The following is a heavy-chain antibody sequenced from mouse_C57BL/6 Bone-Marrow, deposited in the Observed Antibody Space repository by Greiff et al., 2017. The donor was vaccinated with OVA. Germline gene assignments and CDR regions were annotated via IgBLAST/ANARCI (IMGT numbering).Heavy chain of an antibody. D-gene: IGHD2-3*01. CDR2: ISSGSSSI. J-gene: IGHJ2*01. CDR3: ARDGYYDY. V-gene: IGHV5-17*01. CDR1: GFTFSDYG. Sequence: EVKLQESGGGLVKPGGSLKLSCAASGFTFSDYGMHWVRQAPEKGLEWVAYISSGSSSIYYADTVKGRFTISRDNAKNTLFLQMTSLRSEDTAMYYCARDGYYDYWGQGTTLTVSS.